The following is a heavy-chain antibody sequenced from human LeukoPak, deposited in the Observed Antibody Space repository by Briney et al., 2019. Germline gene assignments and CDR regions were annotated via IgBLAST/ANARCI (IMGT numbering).Heavy chain of an antibody. CDR3: ARKCSGGSCYEDY. J-gene: IGHJ4*02. V-gene: IGHV3-21*01. CDR2: ISSSSSYI. CDR1: GFTFSSYS. D-gene: IGHD2-15*01. Sequence: GGSLRLSCAASGFTFSSYSMNWVRQAPGKGLEWVSSISSSSSYIYYADSVKGRFTISRDNAKNSLYLQMNSLRAEDTAVYYCARKCSGGSCYEDYWGQGTLDTVSS.